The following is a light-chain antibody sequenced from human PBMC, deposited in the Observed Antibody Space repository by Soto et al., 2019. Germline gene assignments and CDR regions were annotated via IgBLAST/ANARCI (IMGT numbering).Light chain of an antibody. CDR1: SSDVGGYNF. Sequence: QSALTQPASVSGSPGQSITLSCTGTSSDVGGYNFVSWYQQYPGKAPKLMIYDVSNRPSGVSNRFSGSKSGNTASLTVSGLQAEDEADYYCSSYTSSSTLVFGGGPKLTVL. CDR3: SSYTSSSTLV. J-gene: IGLJ2*01. CDR2: DVS. V-gene: IGLV2-14*01.